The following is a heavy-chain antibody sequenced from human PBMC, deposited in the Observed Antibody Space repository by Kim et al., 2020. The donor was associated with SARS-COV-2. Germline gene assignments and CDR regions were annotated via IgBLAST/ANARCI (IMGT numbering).Heavy chain of an antibody. Sequence: SVKVSCKASGGTFSSYAISWVRQAPGQGLEWMGGIIPIFGTANYAQKFQGRVTITADESTSTAYMELSSLRSEDTAVYYCARHSFLSPAGYSSSWYFDYWGQGTLVTVSS. J-gene: IGHJ4*02. V-gene: IGHV1-69*13. D-gene: IGHD6-13*01. CDR2: IIPIFGTA. CDR1: GGTFSSYA. CDR3: ARHSFLSPAGYSSSWYFDY.